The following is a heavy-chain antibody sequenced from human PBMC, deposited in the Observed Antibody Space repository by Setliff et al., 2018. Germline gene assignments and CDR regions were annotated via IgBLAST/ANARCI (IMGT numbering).Heavy chain of an antibody. J-gene: IGHJ5*02. Sequence: SETLSLTCTVYGGSFDTYYWSWIRQPPGKGLEWFGEINQSGSGDYNPDLKSRVTMSVDTSKKRFSLMLRSVTAADTAIYYCARYNSSAACFDLWGPGTLGTVSS. CDR1: GGSFDTYY. CDR3: ARYNSSAACFDL. D-gene: IGHD2-21*01. V-gene: IGHV4-34*10. CDR2: INQSGSG.